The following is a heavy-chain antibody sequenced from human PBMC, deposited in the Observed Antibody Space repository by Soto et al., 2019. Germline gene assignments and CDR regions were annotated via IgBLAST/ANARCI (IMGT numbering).Heavy chain of an antibody. CDR1: GGSFSSYG. D-gene: IGHD1-26*01. CDR3: ARVEVGATYFDY. J-gene: IGHJ4*02. CDR2: IIPIFNTG. V-gene: IGHV1-69*01. Sequence: QVQLVQSGAEVKKPGSSVKVSCKASGGSFSSYGISWVRHAPGQGLEWVGGIIPIFNTGNHAQKFQGRVTITADESTSTAYMELSSLRSEDTAVYYCARVEVGATYFDYWGQGTLVTVSS.